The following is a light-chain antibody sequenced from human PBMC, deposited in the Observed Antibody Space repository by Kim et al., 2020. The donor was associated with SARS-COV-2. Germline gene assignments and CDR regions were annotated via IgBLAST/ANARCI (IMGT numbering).Light chain of an antibody. Sequence: ASVGDIVTITCLASQDISSWLSWYQQKPGKAPKVLIYEASNLQSGVPSRFSGSGSGTDFTLTINSLQPEDFATYYCQQTHSFPLTFGGGTKVDIK. CDR3: QQTHSFPLT. CDR1: QDISSW. V-gene: IGKV1D-12*01. J-gene: IGKJ4*01. CDR2: EAS.